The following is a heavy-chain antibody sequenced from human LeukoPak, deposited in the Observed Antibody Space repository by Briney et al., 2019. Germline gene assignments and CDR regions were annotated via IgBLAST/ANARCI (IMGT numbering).Heavy chain of an antibody. CDR3: ARVRDGYNDAYDI. CDR1: GYTFTSYY. D-gene: IGHD5-24*01. Sequence: AASVTVSCKASGYTFTSYYIHWVRQAPGQGLEWMGIIGGSTNYAQKFQGRVTMTRDTSTSTVYMELSSLRSEDTAVYYCARVRDGYNDAYDIWGQGTMVTVHS. CDR2: IGGST. V-gene: IGHV1-46*01. J-gene: IGHJ3*02.